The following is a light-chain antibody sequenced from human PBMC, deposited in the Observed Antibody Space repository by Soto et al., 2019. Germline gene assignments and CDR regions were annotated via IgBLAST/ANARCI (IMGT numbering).Light chain of an antibody. J-gene: IGLJ1*01. CDR2: DVS. V-gene: IGLV2-14*01. CDR3: CSYTTSNTRQLV. CDR1: SSDVGGYNY. Sequence: QSALTPPASVSGSPGQSITISCTGTSSDVGGYNYVSWYQQHPGKAPKFMIYDVSNRPSGVSNRFSGSKSGNTASLTISGLQAEDEADYYCCSYTTSNTRQLVFGTGTKVTVL.